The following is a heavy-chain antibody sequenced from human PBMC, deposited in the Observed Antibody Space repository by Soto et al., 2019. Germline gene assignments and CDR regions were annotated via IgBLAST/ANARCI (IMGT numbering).Heavy chain of an antibody. CDR1: GGTFSSYA. CDR2: IIPIFGTA. Sequence: ASVKVSCKASGGTFSSYAISWVRQAPGQGLEWMGGIIPIFGTANYAQKFQGRVTITADESTSTAYMELSSLRSEDTAVYYCAGRWSGISDYYYYYYGMDVWGQGTTVTVSS. V-gene: IGHV1-69*13. D-gene: IGHD2-15*01. J-gene: IGHJ6*02. CDR3: AGRWSGISDYYYYYYGMDV.